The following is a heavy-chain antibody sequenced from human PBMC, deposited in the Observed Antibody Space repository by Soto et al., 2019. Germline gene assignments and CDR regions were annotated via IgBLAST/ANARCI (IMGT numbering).Heavy chain of an antibody. J-gene: IGHJ3*02. CDR2: ISYDGSNK. V-gene: IGHV3-30-3*01. CDR1: GFTFSSYA. CDR3: ARGRQWGSYLRAHAFDI. Sequence: QVQLVESGGGVVQPGRSLRLSCAASGFTFSSYAMHWVRQAPGKGLEWVAVISYDGSNKYYADSVKGRFTISRDNSKNTLYLQMNSLRAEDTAVYYCARGRQWGSYLRAHAFDIWGQGTMVTVSS. D-gene: IGHD1-26*01.